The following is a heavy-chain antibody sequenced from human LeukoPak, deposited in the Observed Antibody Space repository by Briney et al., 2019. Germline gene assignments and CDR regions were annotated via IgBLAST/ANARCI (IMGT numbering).Heavy chain of an antibody. Sequence: PGRSLRLPCAASGFTFSSYAMHWVRQAPGKGLEWVAVISYDGSNKYYADSVKGRFTISRDNSKNTLYLQMNSLRAEDTAVYYCARWTVAGHYWGQGTLVTVSS. J-gene: IGHJ4*02. CDR3: ARWTVAGHY. CDR2: ISYDGSNK. D-gene: IGHD4-17*01. CDR1: GFTFSSYA. V-gene: IGHV3-30-3*01.